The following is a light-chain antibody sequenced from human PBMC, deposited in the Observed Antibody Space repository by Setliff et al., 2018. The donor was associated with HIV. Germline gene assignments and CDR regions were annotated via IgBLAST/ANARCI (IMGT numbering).Light chain of an antibody. CDR1: SSDVGGYRY. Sequence: QSVLTQPASVSGSPGQSITISCSGTSSDVGGYRYVSWYQQFPGKAPKLIIYAVSNRPSGVSNRFSGSKSGNTASLTISGLQAEDEADYYCCSNTGSNTYVFGSGTKGTVL. V-gene: IGLV2-14*01. J-gene: IGLJ1*01. CDR2: AVS. CDR3: CSNTGSNTYV.